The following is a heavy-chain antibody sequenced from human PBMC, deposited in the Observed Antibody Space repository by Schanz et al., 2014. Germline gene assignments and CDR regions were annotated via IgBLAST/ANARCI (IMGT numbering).Heavy chain of an antibody. J-gene: IGHJ4*02. D-gene: IGHD3-10*01. CDR2: IGPASDP. Sequence: EVQLVESGGGLVQPGGSLRLSCAASGFTFSNYDMHWVRQAIGKGLEWVSGIGPASDPYYAGSVKGRFTISRDNSKNTLDLQMSSLRADDTAVYYCVKEGTVVSGSPRDYWGQGALVTVSS. V-gene: IGHV3-13*05. CDR1: GFTFSNYD. CDR3: VKEGTVVSGSPRDY.